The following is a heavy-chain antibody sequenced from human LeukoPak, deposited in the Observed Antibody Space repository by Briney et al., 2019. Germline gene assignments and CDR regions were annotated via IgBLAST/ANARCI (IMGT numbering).Heavy chain of an antibody. D-gene: IGHD3-10*01. V-gene: IGHV4-30-4*01. CDR2: IYYSGST. J-gene: IGHJ4*02. Sequence: SQTLSLTCTVSGGSISSGDYYWSWIRQPSGKGLEWIGYIYYSGSTYYNPSLKSRVTISVDTSKNQFSLKLSSVTAADTAVYYCARRYGSGSSLDYWGQGTLVTVSS. CDR1: GGSISSGDYY. CDR3: ARRYGSGSSLDY.